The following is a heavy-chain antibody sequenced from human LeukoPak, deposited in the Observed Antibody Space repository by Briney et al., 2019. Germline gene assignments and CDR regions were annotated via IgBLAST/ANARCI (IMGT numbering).Heavy chain of an antibody. J-gene: IGHJ6*03. Sequence: SETLSLTCTVSGGSISSYYWSWIRQPPGKGLEWIGYIYHSGSTYYNPSLKSRVTISVDRSKNQFSLKLSSVTAADTAVYYCARGESYYYYMDVWGKGTTVTVSS. CDR2: IYHSGST. CDR3: ARGESYYYYMDV. CDR1: GGSISSYY. V-gene: IGHV4-59*12.